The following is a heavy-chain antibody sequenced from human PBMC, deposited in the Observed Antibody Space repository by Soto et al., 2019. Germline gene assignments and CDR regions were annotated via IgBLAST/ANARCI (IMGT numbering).Heavy chain of an antibody. J-gene: IGHJ4*02. CDR1: GFSFRRYA. CDR3: AKRSPYSSGWYSPTFDY. V-gene: IGHV3-23*01. Sequence: GGSRRLSCAASGFSFRRYAMSWVRQAPSKWVEWVSSISESGGSTHYAASVRGRFTVSRDNSKSSLSLRMNSLRDEDTAVYFCAKRSPYSSGWYSPTFDYWGQGALPTDSS. CDR2: ISESGGST. D-gene: IGHD6-13*01.